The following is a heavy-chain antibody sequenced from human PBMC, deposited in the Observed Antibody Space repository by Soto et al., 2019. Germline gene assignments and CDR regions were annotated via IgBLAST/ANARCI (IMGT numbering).Heavy chain of an antibody. D-gene: IGHD3-16*01. CDR2: IWYDGSNK. Sequence: QVQLVESGGGVVQPGRSLRLSCAASGFTFSSYGMHWVRQAPGKGLEWVAVIWYDGSNKYYADSVKGRFTISRDNSKNTLYLQMNSLRAEDTAVYYCARDRGLGYGMDVWGQGTTVTVSS. J-gene: IGHJ6*02. CDR1: GFTFSSYG. CDR3: ARDRGLGYGMDV. V-gene: IGHV3-33*01.